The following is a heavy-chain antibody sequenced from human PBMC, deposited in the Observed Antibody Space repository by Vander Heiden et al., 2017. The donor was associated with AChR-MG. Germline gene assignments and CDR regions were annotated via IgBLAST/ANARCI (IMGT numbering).Heavy chain of an antibody. CDR2: ISGSGGST. V-gene: IGHV3-23*01. CDR3: AKERSSGSPGSNYVDY. D-gene: IGHD1-26*01. CDR1: GFTFRTHA. J-gene: IGHJ4*02. Sequence: EGQLLESGGCWVQPVGSLRLACAASGFTFRTHAISWLRQAPGKGPEWVSVISGSGGSTYYADSVKGRFSISRDNSKNTLNLQMNRLRAEDTAVYYCAKERSSGSPGSNYVDYWGQGTLVTVSS.